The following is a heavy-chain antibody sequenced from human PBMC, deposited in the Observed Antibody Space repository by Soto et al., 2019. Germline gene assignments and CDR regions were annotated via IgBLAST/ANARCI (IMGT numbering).Heavy chain of an antibody. CDR1: GFSVSSGSFY. CDR3: ARGATVTQYDY. V-gene: IGHV4-61*01. D-gene: IGHD4-17*01. J-gene: IGHJ4*02. Sequence: QVQLQESGPGLVKPSETLSLTCTVSGFSVSSGSFYWAWIRQPPGNGLEWIGFGSYSGTTNYNPSLKSRVTISVDTSRSQISLKVSSLTAADTAVYYCARGATVTQYDYWGQGTLVTVSS. CDR2: GSYSGTT.